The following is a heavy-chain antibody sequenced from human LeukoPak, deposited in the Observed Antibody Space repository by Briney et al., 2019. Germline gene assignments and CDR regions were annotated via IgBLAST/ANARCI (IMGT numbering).Heavy chain of an antibody. CDR2: ISDSGGRT. CDR3: AKRGVVIRVILVGFHKEAYYFDS. CDR1: GITLSNYG. V-gene: IGHV3-23*01. Sequence: GGSLRLSCAVSGITLSNYGMSWVRRAPGKGLEWVAGISDSGGRTNYADSVKGRFTIPRDNPKNTLYLQMNSLRAEDTAVYFCAKRGVVIRVILVGFHKEAYYFDSWGQGALVTVSS. J-gene: IGHJ4*02. D-gene: IGHD3-22*01.